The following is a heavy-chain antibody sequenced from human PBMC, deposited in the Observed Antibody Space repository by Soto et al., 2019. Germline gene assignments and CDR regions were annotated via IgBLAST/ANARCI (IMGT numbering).Heavy chain of an antibody. CDR1: GFTFDDHA. J-gene: IGHJ4*02. Sequence: DVQLVESGGGLVRPGRSLRLSCAASGFTFDDHAMHWVRQVSGKGLEWVSSISWNTGLIGYADSVKGRFTISRDNTNNFLFLQMNNLGLEDAALYYCVREAISSGWSGGRMYFFDSWGQGTLVTVSS. D-gene: IGHD6-13*01. CDR2: ISWNTGLI. CDR3: VREAISSGWSGGRMYFFDS. V-gene: IGHV3-9*01.